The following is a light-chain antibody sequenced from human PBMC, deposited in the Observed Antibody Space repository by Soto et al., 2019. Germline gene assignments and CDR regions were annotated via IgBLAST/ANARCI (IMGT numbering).Light chain of an antibody. V-gene: IGKV4-1*01. J-gene: IGKJ1*01. CDR2: WAS. Sequence: DIVMTQSPDCLAVSLGERATIDCKSSQSVLYSSNNKNYLAWYQQKPGQPPKLLIYWASTRESGVPDRFSGSGSATDFTLTISSLEAEDVAVYYCQQYYSTPRTFGQGTKVEIK. CDR1: QSVLYSSNNKNY. CDR3: QQYYSTPRT.